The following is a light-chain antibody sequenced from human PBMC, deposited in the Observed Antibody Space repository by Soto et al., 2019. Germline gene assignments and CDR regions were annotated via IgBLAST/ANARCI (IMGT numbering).Light chain of an antibody. CDR3: QQYNNWPPIT. CDR2: GAS. Sequence: IMMTQSPATLSVSPGERVTLXXRTSHSVNSHVAWYQQKPGQSPRLXXYGASTRATGIPARFSGSGSGTEFTLTISSLQSEDFAVYYCQQYNNWPPITFGQGTRLEIK. CDR1: HSVNSH. J-gene: IGKJ5*01. V-gene: IGKV3-15*01.